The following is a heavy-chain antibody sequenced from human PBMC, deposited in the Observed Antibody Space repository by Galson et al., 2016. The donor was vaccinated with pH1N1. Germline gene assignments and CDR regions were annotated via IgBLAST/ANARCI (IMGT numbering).Heavy chain of an antibody. CDR3: AWSGSYHQIPDY. Sequence: SETLSLTCTVSGASMSSYYWSWIRQPPGKGLEWIGYIYYSGSTNYNPSLKSRVTISIDTSKNQFSLKVNSVTAADTAVYYCAWSGSYHQIPDYWGQGTLVTVSS. CDR1: GASMSSYY. D-gene: IGHD1-26*01. V-gene: IGHV4-59*01. CDR2: IYYSGST. J-gene: IGHJ4*02.